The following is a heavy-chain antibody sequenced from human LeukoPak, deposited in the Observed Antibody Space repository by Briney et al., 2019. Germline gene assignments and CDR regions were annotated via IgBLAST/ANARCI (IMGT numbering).Heavy chain of an antibody. Sequence: PSETLSLTCAVYGESFSGHYWTWIRQPPGKGLEWIGESTHSGSTNYNPSLKSRVTISVDTSKNQFSLKLSSVIAADTAVYYCARTTEGYCSSASCFGFSYSYYMDVWGKGTTVTISS. V-gene: IGHV4-34*01. CDR3: ARTTEGYCSSASCFGFSYSYYMDV. J-gene: IGHJ6*03. CDR2: STHSGST. D-gene: IGHD2-2*01. CDR1: GESFSGHY.